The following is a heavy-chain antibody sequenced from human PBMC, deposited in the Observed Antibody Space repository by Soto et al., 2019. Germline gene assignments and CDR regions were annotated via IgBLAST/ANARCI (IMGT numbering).Heavy chain of an antibody. V-gene: IGHV3-53*01. CDR1: GFTVSSNY. CDR3: ARDQAYCGGDCSYDAFDI. D-gene: IGHD2-21*02. J-gene: IGHJ3*02. Sequence: GGSRRLSCAASGFTVSSNYISWVRQAPGKGLEWVSVIYGGGSTYYADSVKGRFTISRDNSKNTLYLQMNSLRADDTAVYYCARDQAYCGGDCSYDAFDIWGQGTMVTVSS. CDR2: IYGGGST.